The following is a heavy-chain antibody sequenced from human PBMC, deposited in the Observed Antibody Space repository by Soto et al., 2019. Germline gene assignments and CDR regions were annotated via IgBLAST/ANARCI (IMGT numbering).Heavy chain of an antibody. CDR2: IYWNDEK. CDR3: AHEGFGSDNWFDA. V-gene: IGHV2-5*01. Sequence: QITLKESGPTLVTPTQTLTLTCTFSGFSLTTTGLGVAWIRQPPGKALEWLALIYWNDEKRYRPSLRGRLTTTKDTSKNQVVLTMTDMDPVDTATYFCAHEGFGSDNWFDAWGQGALVIVSS. CDR1: GFSLTTTGLG. J-gene: IGHJ5*02. D-gene: IGHD3-10*01.